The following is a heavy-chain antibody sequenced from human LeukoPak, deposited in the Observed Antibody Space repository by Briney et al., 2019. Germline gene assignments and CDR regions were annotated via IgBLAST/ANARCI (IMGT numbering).Heavy chain of an antibody. CDR3: AKGSDYYDSSGCDY. CDR2: ISSSSSTI. Sequence: PGGSLRLSCAASGFTFSSYSMNWVRQAPGKGLEWVSYISSSSSTIYYADSVKGRFTISRDNSKNTLYLQMNSLRAEDTAVYYCAKGSDYYDSSGCDYWGQGTLVTVSS. V-gene: IGHV3-48*01. CDR1: GFTFSSYS. J-gene: IGHJ4*02. D-gene: IGHD3-22*01.